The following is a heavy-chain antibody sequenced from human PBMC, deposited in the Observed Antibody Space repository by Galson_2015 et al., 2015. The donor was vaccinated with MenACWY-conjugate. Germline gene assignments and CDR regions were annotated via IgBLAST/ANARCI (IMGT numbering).Heavy chain of an antibody. CDR3: AKFGPSGGVTTGWILHLDS. Sequence: SLRLSCAASGFTFSNFGLSWVRKAPGEGLEWVSSIGGSGDSTYYADSVKARFTISRDNSRNTLSLQMNSLRAEDTAVYYCAKFGPSGGVTTGWILHLDSWGQGTPVTVSS. CDR1: GFTFSNFG. V-gene: IGHV3-23*01. CDR2: IGGSGDST. D-gene: IGHD1-26*01. J-gene: IGHJ4*02.